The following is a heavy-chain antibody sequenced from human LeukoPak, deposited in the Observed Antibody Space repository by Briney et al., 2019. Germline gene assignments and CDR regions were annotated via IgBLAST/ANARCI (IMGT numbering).Heavy chain of an antibody. CDR2: INHSGST. D-gene: IGHD2-2*02. V-gene: IGHV4-34*01. J-gene: IGHJ6*03. Sequence: SETLSLTCAVYGGSFSGYYWSWIRQPPGKGLEWIGEINHSGSTNYNPSLKRRVTISVDTSKNQFSLKLSSVTAADTAVYYCARGLMSGCSSTSCYRRGNYYYYYYMDVWGKGTTVTVSS. CDR3: ARGLMSGCSSTSCYRRGNYYYYYYMDV. CDR1: GGSFSGYY.